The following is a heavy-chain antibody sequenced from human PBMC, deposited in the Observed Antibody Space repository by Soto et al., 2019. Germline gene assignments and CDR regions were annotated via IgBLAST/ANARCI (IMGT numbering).Heavy chain of an antibody. Sequence: VQLVESGGGLVQPGECLRLSCAASGFTVSNSWMSWVRQAPGKGLEWVANIKEDGSEKDYVDPVKGRFTITRDNAKNSLYLQMNNLRAEDTAVYFCTRKRFGMDVWGQGTTVTVSS. CDR2: IKEDGSEK. CDR3: TRKRFGMDV. V-gene: IGHV3-7*03. CDR1: GFTVSNSW. J-gene: IGHJ6*02.